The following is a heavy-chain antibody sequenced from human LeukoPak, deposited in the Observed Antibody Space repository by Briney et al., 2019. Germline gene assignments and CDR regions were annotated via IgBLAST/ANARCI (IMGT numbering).Heavy chain of an antibody. V-gene: IGHV3-23*01. J-gene: IGHJ6*02. D-gene: IGHD6-19*01. CDR1: GFTFSSYA. Sequence: GGSLRLSCAVSGFTFSSYAMSWVRQAPGKGLEWVSAVSGSGGKTYYADSVKGRFTISRDNSKNTLYLQMNSLRAEDTAVYYCAKESGWSPNYYYYYGMDVWGQGTTVTVSS. CDR3: AKESGWSPNYYYYYGMDV. CDR2: VSGSGGKT.